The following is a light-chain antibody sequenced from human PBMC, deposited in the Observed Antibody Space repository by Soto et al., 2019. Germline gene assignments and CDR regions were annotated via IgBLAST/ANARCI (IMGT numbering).Light chain of an antibody. Sequence: QSALTQPRSVSGSPGQSVTISCTGTSSDVGGYNFVSWYQQHPGQAPKLMIYDVTRRTSGVPDRFSGSKSGNTASLTISGLQAEDEADYYCCSFAGSYTEVFGGGTKLTVL. CDR1: SSDVGGYNF. CDR2: DVT. J-gene: IGLJ2*01. CDR3: CSFAGSYTEV. V-gene: IGLV2-11*01.